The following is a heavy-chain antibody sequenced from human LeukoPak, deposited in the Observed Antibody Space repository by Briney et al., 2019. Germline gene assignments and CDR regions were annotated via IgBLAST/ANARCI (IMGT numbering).Heavy chain of an antibody. D-gene: IGHD3-10*01. CDR3: ARGSSSGRSGHDAFDI. J-gene: IGHJ3*02. Sequence: PSETLSLTCTVSNDSISSGDYYWNWIRQPPGKGLEWIGYIYYSGSTNYNPSLKSRVTISVDTSKNQFSLKLSSVTAADTAVYYCARGSSSGRSGHDAFDIWGQGTMVTVSS. CDR2: IYYSGST. V-gene: IGHV4-61*08. CDR1: NDSISSGDYY.